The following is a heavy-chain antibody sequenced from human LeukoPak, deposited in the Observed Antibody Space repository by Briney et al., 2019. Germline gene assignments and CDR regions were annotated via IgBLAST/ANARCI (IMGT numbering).Heavy chain of an antibody. Sequence: SETLSLTCTVSGGSISSYYWSWIRQPPGKGLEWIGYIYYSGSTNYNPSPKSRVTISVDTSKNQFSLKLSSVTAADTAVYYCARLIGSSSSGYYGAFDIWGQGTMVTVSS. CDR2: IYYSGST. D-gene: IGHD3-22*01. J-gene: IGHJ3*02. CDR1: GGSISSYY. V-gene: IGHV4-59*08. CDR3: ARLIGSSSSGYYGAFDI.